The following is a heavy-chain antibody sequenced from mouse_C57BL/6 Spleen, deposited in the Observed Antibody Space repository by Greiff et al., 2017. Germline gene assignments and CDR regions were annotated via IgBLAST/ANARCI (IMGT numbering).Heavy chain of an antibody. CDR1: GYTFTSYW. Sequence: EVQLQQSGTVLARPGASVKMSCKTSGYTFTSYWMHWVKQRPGQGLEWIGAIYPGNSDTSYNQKFKGKAKLTAVTSASTAYMELSSLTNEDSAVYYCTREDTTPAAWFAYWCQGTLVTVSA. CDR2: IYPGNSDT. CDR3: TREDTTPAAWFAY. V-gene: IGHV1-5*01. J-gene: IGHJ3*01. D-gene: IGHD1-1*01.